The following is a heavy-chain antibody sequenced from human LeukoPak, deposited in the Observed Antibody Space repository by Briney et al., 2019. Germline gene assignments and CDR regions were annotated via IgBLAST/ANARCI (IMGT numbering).Heavy chain of an antibody. CDR3: GRVGDLWSGYSPYYMEV. CDR2: IKQDGSET. D-gene: IGHD3-3*01. V-gene: IGHV3-7*01. CDR1: GFTFSSYW. J-gene: IGHJ6*03. Sequence: GGSLRLSCAASGFTFSSYWMSWVRQGPRKGLEWVSNIKQDGSETYYVDSVKSGFSISTDNAKNSLYLQMNSLGAEDTGVYYCGRVGDLWSGYSPYYMEVWAKGTRVSV.